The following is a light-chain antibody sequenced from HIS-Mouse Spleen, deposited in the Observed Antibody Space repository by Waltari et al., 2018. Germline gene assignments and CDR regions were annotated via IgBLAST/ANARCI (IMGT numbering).Light chain of an antibody. CDR3: QSWDSSTAV. CDR1: NLGDKY. Sequence: SYELTQPPSVSVSPGQTASITCSGDNLGDKYACWYQQKPGQSPVLVIYQESKRPSGLPERFSGSNPGNTAPLTISGTQAMDEADYYCQSWDSSTAVFGGGTKLTVL. J-gene: IGLJ2*01. CDR2: QES. V-gene: IGLV3-1*01.